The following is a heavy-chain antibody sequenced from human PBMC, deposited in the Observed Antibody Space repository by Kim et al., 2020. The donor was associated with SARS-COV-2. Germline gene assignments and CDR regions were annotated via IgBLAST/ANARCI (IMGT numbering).Heavy chain of an antibody. Sequence: VSVKSRITINPDTSKNQFSLQLNSVTPEDTAVYYCARAIGATIKGWYFDLWGRGTLVTVSS. J-gene: IGHJ2*01. V-gene: IGHV6-1*01. CDR3: ARAIGATIKGWYFDL. D-gene: IGHD5-12*01.